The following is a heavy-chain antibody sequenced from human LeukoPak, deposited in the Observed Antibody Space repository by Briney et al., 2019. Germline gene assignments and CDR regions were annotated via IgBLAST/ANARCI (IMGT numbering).Heavy chain of an antibody. CDR2: IYTSGSA. V-gene: IGHV4-4*09. J-gene: IGHJ4*02. D-gene: IGHD2-2*01. Sequence: SETLSLTCTVSGGSITTYWSWFRQPPGKGLEWIGYIYTSGSANYNPSLNSRVTISVDTSKSQFSLKLASVTAADTAVYYCARHARFCTSTSCYDYWGQGTMVTVSS. CDR3: ARHARFCTSTSCYDY. CDR1: GGSITTY.